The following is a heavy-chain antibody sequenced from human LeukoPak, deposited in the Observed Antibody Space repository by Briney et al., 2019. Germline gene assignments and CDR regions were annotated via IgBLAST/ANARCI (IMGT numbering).Heavy chain of an antibody. CDR2: IYTSGST. CDR3: AREALTIFGVVIGADY. Sequence: SETLSLTCTVSGGSISSYYWSWIRQPAGKGLEWIGRIYTSGSTNYNPSLKSRVTMSVDTSKNQFSLKLSSVPAADTAVYYCAREALTIFGVVIGADYWGQGTLVTVSS. V-gene: IGHV4-4*07. J-gene: IGHJ4*02. CDR1: GGSISSYY. D-gene: IGHD3-3*01.